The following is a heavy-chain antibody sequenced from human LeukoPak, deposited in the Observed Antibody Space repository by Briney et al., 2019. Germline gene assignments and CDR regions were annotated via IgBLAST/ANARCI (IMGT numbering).Heavy chain of an antibody. V-gene: IGHV4-39*07. Sequence: SETLPLTCTVSGGSISSSSYYWGWIRQPPGKGLEWIGSIYYSGSTYYNPSLKSRVTISGDTSKNQFSLKLSSVTAADTAVYYCARDRDSSGIDYWGQGTLVTVSS. CDR3: ARDRDSSGIDY. D-gene: IGHD3-22*01. J-gene: IGHJ4*02. CDR2: IYYSGST. CDR1: GGSISSSSYY.